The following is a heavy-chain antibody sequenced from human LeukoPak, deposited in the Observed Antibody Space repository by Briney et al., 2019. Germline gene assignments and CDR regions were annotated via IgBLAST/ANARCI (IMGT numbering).Heavy chain of an antibody. D-gene: IGHD1-7*01. CDR2: IKQDGSEK. Sequence: GGSLRLSCAASGFTFSSYWMSWVRQAPGKGLEWVANIKQDGSEKYYVDSVKGRFTISRDNAKNSLYLQMNSLRAEDTAVYYCASGFHGPTTKNPGAAFDIWGQGTMVTVSS. CDR1: GFTFSSYW. J-gene: IGHJ3*02. V-gene: IGHV3-7*01. CDR3: ASGFHGPTTKNPGAAFDI.